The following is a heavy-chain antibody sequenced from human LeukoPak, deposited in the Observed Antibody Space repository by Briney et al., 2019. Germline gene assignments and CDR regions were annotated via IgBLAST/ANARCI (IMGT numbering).Heavy chain of an antibody. Sequence: SQTLSLTCTVSGGSISSGSYYWSWVRQPAGKGLEWIGRIYASGSTNYNPSLKSRVTISVDTSKNQFSLKLSSVTAADTAVYYCARSIAAAGRDFDYWGQGTLVTVSS. V-gene: IGHV4-61*02. CDR1: GGSISSGSYY. J-gene: IGHJ4*02. D-gene: IGHD6-13*01. CDR2: IYASGST. CDR3: ARSIAAAGRDFDY.